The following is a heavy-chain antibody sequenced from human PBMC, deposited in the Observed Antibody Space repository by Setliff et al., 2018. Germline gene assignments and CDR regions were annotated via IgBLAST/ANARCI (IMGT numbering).Heavy chain of an antibody. Sequence: ASVKVSCKASGYTFTGYYMHWVRQAPGQGLEWMGWIIPNSGGRNYAQKFQGRVTMTRDTSINTAYMELSSLRSDDTAVYYCARRPHCTNGVCYYYFDYWGQGTLVTVSS. V-gene: IGHV1-2*02. CDR1: GYTFTGYY. CDR3: ARRPHCTNGVCYYYFDY. J-gene: IGHJ4*02. CDR2: IIPNSGGR. D-gene: IGHD2-8*01.